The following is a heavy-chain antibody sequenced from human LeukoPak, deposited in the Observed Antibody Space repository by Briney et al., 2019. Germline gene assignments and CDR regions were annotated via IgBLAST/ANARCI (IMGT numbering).Heavy chain of an antibody. Sequence: SGPTLVNPTQTLTLTCTFSGFSLSSSGVGVGWIRQPPGKALEWLALIYWDDDKRYSPSLKSRLTITKDTSKNQVVLTLTNMDPVDTGTYYCAHSGTVTSPHDAFDVWGQGTMATVSS. CDR1: GFSLSSSGVG. J-gene: IGHJ3*01. D-gene: IGHD4-17*01. CDR3: AHSGTVTSPHDAFDV. CDR2: IYWDDDK. V-gene: IGHV2-5*02.